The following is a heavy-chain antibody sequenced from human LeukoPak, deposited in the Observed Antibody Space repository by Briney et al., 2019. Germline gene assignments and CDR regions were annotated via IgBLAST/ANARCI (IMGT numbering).Heavy chain of an antibody. V-gene: IGHV4-30-2*01. CDR1: GGSISSGGYY. CDR2: IYHSGST. CDR3: ASLHSSGYYHGGFDY. J-gene: IGHJ4*02. D-gene: IGHD3-22*01. Sequence: SETLSLTCTVSGGSISSGGYYWSWIRQPPGKGLEWIGYIYHSGSTYYNPSLKSRVTISVDRSKNQFSLKLSSVTAADTAVYYCASLHSSGYYHGGFDYWGQGTLVTVSS.